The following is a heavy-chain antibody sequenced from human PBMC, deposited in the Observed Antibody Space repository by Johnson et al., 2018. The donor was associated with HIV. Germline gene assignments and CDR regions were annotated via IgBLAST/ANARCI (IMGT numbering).Heavy chain of an antibody. Sequence: QVQLVESGGGVVQPGRSLRLSCAASEFSFSTYALHLVRQAPGEGLEWVAVISYDGVNKYYADSVKGRLTISRDNSKNTLYLQMNSLRAEDTAVYYCAREGKDAFDIWGQGTMVTVSS. CDR1: EFSFSTYA. D-gene: IGHD3-10*01. V-gene: IGHV3-30*14. J-gene: IGHJ3*02. CDR2: ISYDGVNK. CDR3: AREGKDAFDI.